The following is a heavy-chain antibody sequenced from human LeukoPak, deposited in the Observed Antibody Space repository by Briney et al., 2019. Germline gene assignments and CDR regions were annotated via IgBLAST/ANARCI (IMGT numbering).Heavy chain of an antibody. CDR2: ISSSSSYI. CDR3: ARDKDTAMALDY. J-gene: IGHJ4*02. D-gene: IGHD5-18*01. Sequence: GSSLRLSCAASGFTFSSYSMNWVRQAPGKGLEWVSSISSSSSYIYYADSVKGRFTISRDNAKNSLYLQMNSLRAEDTAVYYCARDKDTAMALDYWGQGTLVTVSS. V-gene: IGHV3-21*01. CDR1: GFTFSSYS.